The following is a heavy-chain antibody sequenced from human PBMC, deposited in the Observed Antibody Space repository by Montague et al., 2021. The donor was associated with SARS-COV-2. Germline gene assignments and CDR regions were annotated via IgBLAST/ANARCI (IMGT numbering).Heavy chain of an antibody. CDR3: ARDRDWDDWCGMDV. V-gene: IGHV3-48*03. CDR2: ISSSGGGSTK. CDR1: GFILSSYE. D-gene: IGHD2-21*01. Sequence: SLSLSCAASGFILSSYEMNWVRQAPGKGLEWISYISSSGGGSTKHYTDSVKGRFTISRDNAKNSLYLQMNSLRVEDTAIYYCARDRDWDDWCGMDVWGQGTTVTVSS. J-gene: IGHJ6*02.